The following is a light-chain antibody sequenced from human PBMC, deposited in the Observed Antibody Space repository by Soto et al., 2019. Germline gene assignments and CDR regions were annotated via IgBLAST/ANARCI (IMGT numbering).Light chain of an antibody. CDR2: DAT. Sequence: VVLTQSPATLSLSLGESATLSCRANQSVGSNLAWYQQKRGQAPRLLIYDATERATVIPARFKGSRSGTDFTLSISSLEPDDFAVYYCQQRSDRLSFGGGTVVEI. V-gene: IGKV3-11*01. CDR1: QSVGSN. J-gene: IGKJ4*01. CDR3: QQRSDRLS.